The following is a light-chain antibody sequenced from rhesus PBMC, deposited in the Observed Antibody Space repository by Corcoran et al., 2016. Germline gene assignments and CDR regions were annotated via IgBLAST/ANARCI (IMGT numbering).Light chain of an antibody. V-gene: IGKV1-28*02. CDR1: QGISSY. J-gene: IGKJ2*01. CDR2: AAS. Sequence: GDTVTITCRASQGISSYLNWFQQKPGKAPKLLIYAASCLESGVPSRFSGSGSGTEFTLTISSLQPEDFAAYYCLQHKSYPYSFGQGTKVEIK. CDR3: LQHKSYPYS.